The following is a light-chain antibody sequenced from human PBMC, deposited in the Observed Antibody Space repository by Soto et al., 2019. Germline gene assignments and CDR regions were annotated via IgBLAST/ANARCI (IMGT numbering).Light chain of an antibody. CDR2: WAS. CDR3: QQHDRTPPYT. V-gene: IGKV4-1*01. J-gene: IGKJ2*01. CDR1: QSVLYSSNNKNY. Sequence: DIVMTQSPDSLAVSLGERATINCKSSQSVLYSSNNKNYLAWYQQKPGQPPKLLIYWASTRESGVPDRFSGSWSGTDFTLTIRSLQAEGVAVDYCQQHDRTPPYTFGQGPKLEIK.